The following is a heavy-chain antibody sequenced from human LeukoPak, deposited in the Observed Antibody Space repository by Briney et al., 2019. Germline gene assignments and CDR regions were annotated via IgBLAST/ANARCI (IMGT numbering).Heavy chain of an antibody. CDR2: ITWDGGST. CDR1: GFTFDDYT. D-gene: IGHD3-10*01. Sequence: GGSLRLSCAASGFTFDDYTMHWVRQAPGKGLEWVPLITWDGGSTYYADSVKGRFTISRDNSKNSLYLQMNSLRAEDTAVYYCAREIDGSSDYWGQGTLVTVSS. CDR3: AREIDGSSDY. J-gene: IGHJ4*02. V-gene: IGHV3-43*01.